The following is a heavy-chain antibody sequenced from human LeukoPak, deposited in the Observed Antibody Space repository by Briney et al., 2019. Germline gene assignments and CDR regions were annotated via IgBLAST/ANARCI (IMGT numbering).Heavy chain of an antibody. D-gene: IGHD6-19*01. CDR2: IYHSGST. V-gene: IGHV4-38-2*02. Sequence: SETLSLTCTVSGGSISSGYYWGWIRQPPGKGLEWIGSIYHSGSTYYNPSLKSRVTISVDTSKNQFSLKLSSVTAADTAVYYCAREGSSSGGYYYYYYMDVWGKGTTVTISS. J-gene: IGHJ6*03. CDR1: GGSISSGYY. CDR3: AREGSSSGGYYYYYYMDV.